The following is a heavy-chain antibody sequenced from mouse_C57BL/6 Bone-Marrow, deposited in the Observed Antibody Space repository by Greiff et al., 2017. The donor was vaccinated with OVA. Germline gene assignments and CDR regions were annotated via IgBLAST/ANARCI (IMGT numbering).Heavy chain of an antibody. CDR1: GFTFSDYY. CDR3: ARGDYYCGSRSWFAY. D-gene: IGHD1-1*01. V-gene: IGHV5-12*01. J-gene: IGHJ3*01. Sequence: EVQLVESGGGLVQPGGSLKLSCAASGFTFSDYYMYWVRQTPEKRLEWVAYISNGGGSTYYPDTVKGRFTISRDNAKNTLYLQMSRLKSEDTAMYYCARGDYYCGSRSWFAYWGQGTLVTVSA. CDR2: ISNGGGST.